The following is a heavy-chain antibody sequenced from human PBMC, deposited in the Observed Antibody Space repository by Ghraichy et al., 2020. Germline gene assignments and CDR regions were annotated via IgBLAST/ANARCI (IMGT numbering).Heavy chain of an antibody. J-gene: IGHJ6*02. CDR2: INPNSGGT. CDR1: GFPLSGYY. CDR3: ARDLLSEEAFYHYGMDA. D-gene: IGHD3-16*02. V-gene: IGHV1-2*06. Sequence: ASVKVSCKASGFPLSGYYIHWVRQAPGQGLEWMGRINPNSGGTNYAQKFEGRVTMTRDTSDSTVYMDLNRLRSDDTAVYYCARDLLSEEAFYHYGMDAWGQGSTVSVSS.